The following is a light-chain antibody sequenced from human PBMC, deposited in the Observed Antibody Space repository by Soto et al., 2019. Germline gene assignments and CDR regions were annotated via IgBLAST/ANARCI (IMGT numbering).Light chain of an antibody. CDR2: EVN. V-gene: IGLV2-14*01. CDR3: SSYTASNTHV. Sequence: QSALTQPASVSGSPGQSITISCTGTSSDVGGYNYVSWYQQHPGKAPKLMIFEVNNRPSGVSNRFSGSKSGNTASLTISGLQAEGEADYYCSSYTASNTHVFGTGTKLTVL. CDR1: SSDVGGYNY. J-gene: IGLJ1*01.